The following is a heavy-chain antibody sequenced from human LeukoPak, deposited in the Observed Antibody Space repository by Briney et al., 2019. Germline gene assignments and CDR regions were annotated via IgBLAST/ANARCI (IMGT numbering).Heavy chain of an antibody. J-gene: IGHJ6*03. V-gene: IGHV1-69*13. CDR1: GGTFSSYA. CDR2: IIPIFGTT. CDR3: ARVRGENYYYYYYMDV. Sequence: SVKVSCKASGGTFSSYAISWVRQAPGQGLEWMGGIIPIFGTTNYAQKFQGRVTITADDSTSTAYMELSSLRSEDTAVYYCARVRGENYYYYYYMDVWGKGTTVTVSS. D-gene: IGHD3-10*01.